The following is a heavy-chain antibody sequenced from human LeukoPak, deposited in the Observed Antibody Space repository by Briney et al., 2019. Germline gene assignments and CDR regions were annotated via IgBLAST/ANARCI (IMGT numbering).Heavy chain of an antibody. D-gene: IGHD1-26*01. V-gene: IGHV4-59*01. CDR2: IYSSGST. Sequence: SETLSLTCTVSGSSISSYYWSWSGQPPGKGLEWIGSIYSSGSTNYNPSLKSRVTISVDTSKNQFSLKLSSVTAADTAVYYCAREDPGRELDYWGQGTLVTVSS. CDR3: AREDPGRELDY. CDR1: GSSISSYY. J-gene: IGHJ4*02.